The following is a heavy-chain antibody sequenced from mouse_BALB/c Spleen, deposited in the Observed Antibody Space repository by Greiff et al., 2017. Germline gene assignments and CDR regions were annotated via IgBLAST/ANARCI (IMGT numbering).Heavy chain of an antibody. CDR1: GYSFTGYF. V-gene: IGHV1-20*02. CDR3: ARSGNGNYDFDY. J-gene: IGHJ2*01. CDR2: INPYNGDT. D-gene: IGHD2-1*01. Sequence: DVQLQESGPELVKPGASVKISCKASGYSFTGYFMNWVMQSHGKSLEWIGRINPYNGDTFYNQKFKGKATLTVDKSSSTAHMELRSLASEDSAVYYCARSGNGNYDFDYWGQGTTLTVSS.